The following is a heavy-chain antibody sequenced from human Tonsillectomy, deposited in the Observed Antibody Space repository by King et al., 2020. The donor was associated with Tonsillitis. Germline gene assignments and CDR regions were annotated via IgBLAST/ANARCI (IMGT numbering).Heavy chain of an antibody. J-gene: IGHJ4*02. D-gene: IGHD6-13*01. V-gene: IGHV1-69*01. CDR2: VIPILNIT. Sequence: VQLVESGAEVKKPGSSVKVSCKASGDTFSSYPISWVRQAPGQGLEWMGGVIPILNITNYAQKFQGRVKITADESTSTAYMELSSLRSEDTAVYYCARSWYGDYWGQGTLVTVSS. CDR1: GDTFSSYP. CDR3: ARSWYGDY.